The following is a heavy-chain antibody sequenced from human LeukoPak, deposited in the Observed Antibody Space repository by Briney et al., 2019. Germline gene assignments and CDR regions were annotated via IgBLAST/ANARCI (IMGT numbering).Heavy chain of an antibody. CDR2: INGNGDKT. CDR3: ARIGMENFYDL. V-gene: IGHV3-64*02. CDR1: GFTFSGFS. J-gene: IGHJ5*02. Sequence: PGGSLRLSFAASGFTFSGFSMHWIRQAPGRGLEYVSAINGNGDKTFYTDSVRGRFTIFRDNSKNTLFLQMGSLRGEDTALYFCARIGMENFYDLWGQGTLVTVSS. D-gene: IGHD2/OR15-2a*01.